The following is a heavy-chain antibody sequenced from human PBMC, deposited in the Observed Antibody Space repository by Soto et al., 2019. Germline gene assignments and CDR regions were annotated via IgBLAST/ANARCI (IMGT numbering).Heavy chain of an antibody. Sequence: WVRQINGKGLEGLGIINPADSHTIYSPSFQGQVTVSVDKSIKTAYLQRSSLRASDSAMYYCARPHVETSGPNAEGNPALDVWGQGTTVTV. CDR2: INPADSHT. J-gene: IGHJ6*01. V-gene: IGHV5-51*01. CDR3: ARPHVETSGPNAEGNPALDV. D-gene: IGHD2-2*01.